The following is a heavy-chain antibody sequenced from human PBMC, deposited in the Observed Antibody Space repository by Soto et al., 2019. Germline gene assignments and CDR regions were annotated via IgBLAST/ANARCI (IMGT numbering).Heavy chain of an antibody. CDR3: ARADLVGSCYDYYYYYMDV. CDR2: IYYSGST. D-gene: IGHD2-15*01. CDR1: GGSISSYY. V-gene: IGHV4-59*01. J-gene: IGHJ6*03. Sequence: SETLSLTCTVSGGSISSYYWSWIRQPPGKGLEWIGYIYYSGSTNYNPSLKSRVTISVDTSKNQFSLKLSSVTAADTAVYYCARADLVGSCYDYYYYYMDVWGKGTTVTVSS.